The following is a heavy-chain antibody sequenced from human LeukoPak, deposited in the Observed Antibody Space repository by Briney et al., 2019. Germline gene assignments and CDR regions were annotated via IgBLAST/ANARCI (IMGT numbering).Heavy chain of an antibody. D-gene: IGHD2-15*01. CDR1: GDTVSTSA. CDR3: ARDQDIVVVVAGSDYYYYYMDV. J-gene: IGHJ6*03. Sequence: SVKVSCKASGDTVSTSAISWVRQAPGQGLEWMGGIIPIFGTTNYAQKFQGRVTITADESTSTAYMELSTLRSEDTAVYYCARDQDIVVVVAGSDYYYYYMDVWGKGTTVTVSS. CDR2: IIPIFGTT. V-gene: IGHV1-69*13.